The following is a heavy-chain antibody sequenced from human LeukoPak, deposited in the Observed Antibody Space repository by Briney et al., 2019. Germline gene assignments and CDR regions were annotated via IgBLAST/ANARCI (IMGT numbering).Heavy chain of an antibody. CDR1: GYTXTGYY. CDR2: VNANSGGT. Sequence: GASVKVSCKASGYTXTGYYILWVRQAPGQGLEWMGWVNANSGGTNYAQKFQGRVTMTRDTSITIVYMELSSLRSDDTAVYYCARHVKWELLYWGQGTLVTVSS. J-gene: IGHJ4*02. V-gene: IGHV1-2*02. D-gene: IGHD1-26*01. CDR3: ARHVKWELLY.